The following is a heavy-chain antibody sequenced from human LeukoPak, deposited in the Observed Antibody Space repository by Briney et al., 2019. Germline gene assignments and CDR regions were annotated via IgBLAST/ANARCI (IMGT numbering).Heavy chain of an antibody. D-gene: IGHD2-2*01. J-gene: IGHJ4*02. CDR1: GGTFSSYA. Sequence: GSSVKVSCKASGGTFSSYAISWLRQAPGQGLEWMGGIIPIFGTANYAQKFQGRVTITTDESTSTAYMELSSLRSEDTAVYYCARGYCSSTSCYAVFSYWGQGTLVTVSS. V-gene: IGHV1-69*05. CDR3: ARGYCSSTSCYAVFSY. CDR2: IIPIFGTA.